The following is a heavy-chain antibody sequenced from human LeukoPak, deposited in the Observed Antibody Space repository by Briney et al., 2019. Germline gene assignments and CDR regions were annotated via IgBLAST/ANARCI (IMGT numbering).Heavy chain of an antibody. CDR3: AETPPRTPSDY. Sequence: SNEYYADSVRGRFTISRDNSKNTLYLQMNSLRAEDTAVYYCAETPPRTPSDYWGQGTLVTVSS. J-gene: IGHJ4*02. CDR2: SNE. V-gene: IGHV3-30*07. D-gene: IGHD2-2*01.